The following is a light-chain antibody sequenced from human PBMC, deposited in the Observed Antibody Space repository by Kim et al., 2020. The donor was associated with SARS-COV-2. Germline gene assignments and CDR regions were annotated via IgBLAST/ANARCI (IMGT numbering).Light chain of an antibody. CDR3: QQYNNWWM. V-gene: IGKV1-5*01. J-gene: IGKJ1*01. CDR2: DAS. Sequence: DIQMTQSPSTLSASVGDRVTITCRASQSISTWLAWYQQKPGKAPKLLIYDASSLESGVPSRFSGSGSGTEFTLTISRLQPDDFATYYCQQYNNWWMFGQGTKVDIK. CDR1: QSISTW.